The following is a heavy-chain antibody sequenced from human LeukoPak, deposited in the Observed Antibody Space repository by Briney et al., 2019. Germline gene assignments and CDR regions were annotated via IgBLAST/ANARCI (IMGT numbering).Heavy chain of an antibody. Sequence: SETLSLTCAVYGGSFSDYFWSYIRQPPGKGLEWIGEINHSGSTSYNPSLKSRVTISVDTSKKQFSLKLTSVTAADTAVYYCAKSYYYYAMDVWGQGTTVTVSS. J-gene: IGHJ6*02. CDR3: AKSYYYYAMDV. CDR2: INHSGST. V-gene: IGHV4-34*01. CDR1: GGSFSDYF.